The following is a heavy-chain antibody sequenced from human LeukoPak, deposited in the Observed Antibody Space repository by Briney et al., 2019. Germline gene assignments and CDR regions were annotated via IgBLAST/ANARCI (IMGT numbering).Heavy chain of an antibody. CDR2: LDFSGSNN. D-gene: IGHD1-14*01. CDR3: ARRPAITGAPFDY. Sequence: GESLKISCKGSGFTFTNYWVGWVRQMPGKGLEWMGILDFSGSNNRYSPSFQGQVTISTDQSISTAYLQWSSLKASDTAIYYCARRPAITGAPFDYWGQGTLVTVSS. CDR1: GFTFTNYW. V-gene: IGHV5-51*01. J-gene: IGHJ4*02.